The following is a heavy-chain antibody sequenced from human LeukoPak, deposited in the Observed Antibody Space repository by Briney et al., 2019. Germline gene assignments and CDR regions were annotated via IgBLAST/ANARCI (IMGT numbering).Heavy chain of an antibody. V-gene: IGHV3-66*01. CDR2: IYSGGST. J-gene: IGHJ4*02. D-gene: IGHD2-15*01. Sequence: PGRSLRLSCAASGFTVSSNYMSWVRQAPGKGLEWVSVIYSGGSTYYADSVKGRFTISRDNSKNTLYLQMNSLRAEDTAVYYCARDSRRILPSDWGQGTLVTVSS. CDR3: ARDSRRILPSD. CDR1: GFTVSSNY.